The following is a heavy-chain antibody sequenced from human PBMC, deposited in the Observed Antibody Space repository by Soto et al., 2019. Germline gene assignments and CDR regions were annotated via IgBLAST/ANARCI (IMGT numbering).Heavy chain of an antibody. D-gene: IGHD6-13*01. CDR2: ISHDGAFK. CDR1: GFTFSSYG. CDR3: AKDYGPKAPYPYSNTHTDF. Sequence: QRHLVESGGGVVQPGRSLRLSCAASGFTFSSYGMHWIRQAPGKGLEWVAVISHDGAFKDYADSVKGRFTISRDNSENTLVLEMNSLGPSDTAVYYCAKDYGPKAPYPYSNTHTDFWGQGTRGTVSS. J-gene: IGHJ4*02. V-gene: IGHV3-30*18.